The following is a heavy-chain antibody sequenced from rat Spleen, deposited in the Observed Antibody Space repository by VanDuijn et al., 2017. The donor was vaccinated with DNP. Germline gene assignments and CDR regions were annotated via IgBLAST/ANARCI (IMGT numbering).Heavy chain of an antibody. CDR2: ITTNGGNT. J-gene: IGHJ2*01. Sequence: EVQLVESGGGLVLPGRSLKLSCAASGSTFSDYDMSWVRQAPTKGLEWVATITTNGGNTYYRDSVKGRFTISRDNAKNTLYLQMNSLRSEDTATYYCARHVLPLRVWDYWGQGVMVTVSS. CDR1: GSTFSDYD. D-gene: IGHD1-4*01. V-gene: IGHV5S23*01. CDR3: ARHVLPLRVWDY.